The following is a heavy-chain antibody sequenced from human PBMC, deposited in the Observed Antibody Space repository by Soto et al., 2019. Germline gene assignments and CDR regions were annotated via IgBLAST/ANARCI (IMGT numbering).Heavy chain of an antibody. Sequence: QVQLVQSGAEVKKPGSSVKVSCKASGGTFSSYTISWVRQAPGQGLEWMGRIIPILGIANYAQKFQGRVTITADKSTSTAYMELRSLRSEDTAVYYCARMGGVHCSGGSCYDYWGQGTLVTVSS. CDR1: GGTFSSYT. V-gene: IGHV1-69*02. CDR2: IIPILGIA. D-gene: IGHD2-15*01. J-gene: IGHJ4*02. CDR3: ARMGGVHCSGGSCYDY.